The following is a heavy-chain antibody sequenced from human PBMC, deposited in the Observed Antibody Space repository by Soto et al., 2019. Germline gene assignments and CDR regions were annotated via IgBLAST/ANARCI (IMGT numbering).Heavy chain of an antibody. CDR2: ISSSSSYI. Sequence: EVQLVESGGGLVQPGGSLRLSCAASGFTFSSYSMNWVRQAPGKGLEWVSSISSSSSYIYYADSVKGRFTISRDNAKNSLYLQMNSLRAEDTAVYYCARTPEHCSSTSCYALRDYYYYYYMDVWGKGTTVTVSS. D-gene: IGHD2-2*01. V-gene: IGHV3-21*01. J-gene: IGHJ6*03. CDR3: ARTPEHCSSTSCYALRDYYYYYYMDV. CDR1: GFTFSSYS.